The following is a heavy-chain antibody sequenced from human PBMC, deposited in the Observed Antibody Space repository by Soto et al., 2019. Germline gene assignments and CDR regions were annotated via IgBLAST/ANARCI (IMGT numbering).Heavy chain of an antibody. Sequence: PGGSLRLSCAASGFTFSNYGMHWVRQAPGKGLEWVSVISGSGGNIHYADSVKGRFTISRDNSKNTLYPQMNSLRVEDTAVYNCATQDFRGTTGTTWGQGTLVTVPQ. CDR1: GFTFSNYG. J-gene: IGHJ4*02. CDR2: ISGSGGNI. CDR3: ATQDFRGTTGTT. D-gene: IGHD1-1*01. V-gene: IGHV3-23*01.